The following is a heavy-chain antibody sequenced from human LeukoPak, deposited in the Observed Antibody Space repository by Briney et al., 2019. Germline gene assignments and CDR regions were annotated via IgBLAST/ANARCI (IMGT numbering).Heavy chain of an antibody. D-gene: IGHD6-13*01. CDR3: ARALPNSSSWYRLEVGYYMDV. J-gene: IGHJ6*03. V-gene: IGHV1-8*01. CDR2: MNPNSGNT. Sequence: EASVKVSCKASGYTFTSYDINWVRQATGQGLEWMGWMNPNSGNTGYAQKFQGRVTMTRNTSISTAYMELSSLRSEDTAVYYCARALPNSSSWYRLEVGYYMDVWGKGTTVTISS. CDR1: GYTFTSYD.